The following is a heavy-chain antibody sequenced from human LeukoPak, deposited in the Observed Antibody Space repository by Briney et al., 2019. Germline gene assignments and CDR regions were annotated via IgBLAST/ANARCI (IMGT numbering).Heavy chain of an antibody. CDR2: IYYSGST. V-gene: IGHV4-59*08. CDR1: GGSISSYY. D-gene: IGHD5-18*01. Sequence: SETLSLTCTVSGGSISSYYWSWIRQPPGKGLEWIGYIYYSGSTYYNPSLKSRVTISVDTSKNQFSLKLSSVTAADTAVYYCARIQLWSFDYWGQGTLVTVSS. J-gene: IGHJ4*02. CDR3: ARIQLWSFDY.